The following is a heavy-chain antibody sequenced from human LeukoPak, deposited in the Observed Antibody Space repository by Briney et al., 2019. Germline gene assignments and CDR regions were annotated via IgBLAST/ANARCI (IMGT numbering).Heavy chain of an antibody. CDR3: ARDFAGFLRSSTINWFDP. J-gene: IGHJ5*02. D-gene: IGHD5/OR15-5a*01. CDR2: IIPIFGTA. CDR1: GGTFSSYA. V-gene: IGHV1-69*13. Sequence: ASVKVSCKASGGTFSSYAISWVRQAPGQGLEWMGGIIPIFGTANYAQKFQGRVTITADESTSTAYMELSSLRSEDTAVYYCARDFAGFLRSSTINWFDPWGQGTLVTVSS.